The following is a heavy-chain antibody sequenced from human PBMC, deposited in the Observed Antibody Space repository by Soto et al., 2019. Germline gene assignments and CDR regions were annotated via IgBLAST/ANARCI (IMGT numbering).Heavy chain of an antibody. J-gene: IGHJ4*02. CDR2: ISYDGSNK. D-gene: IGHD2-2*01. CDR1: GFTFSSYA. CDR3: ARLGTSD. V-gene: IGHV3-30-3*01. Sequence: QVQLVESGGGVVQPGRSLRLSCAASGFTFSSYAMHWVRQAPGKGLEWVAVISYDGSNKYYADSVKGRFTISRDNSKNTLYLQMNSLRAEETAVYYCARLGTSDWGQGTLVTVSS.